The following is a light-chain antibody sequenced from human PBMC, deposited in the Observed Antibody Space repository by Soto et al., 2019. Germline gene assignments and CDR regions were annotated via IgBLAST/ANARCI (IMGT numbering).Light chain of an antibody. J-gene: IGKJ2*01. Sequence: EIVLTQSPGTLSLSPGQRATLSCRASESISRAYLAWYQQRLGQAPRLLIYGASSGATGIPDRFSGSGSGTDFTLTISRLEPEDFAIYYCQQYDGVPYTFGQGTKLEIK. CDR3: QQYDGVPYT. V-gene: IGKV3-20*01. CDR1: ESISRAY. CDR2: GAS.